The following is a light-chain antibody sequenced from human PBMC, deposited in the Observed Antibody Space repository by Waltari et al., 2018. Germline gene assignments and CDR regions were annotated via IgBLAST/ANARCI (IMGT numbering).Light chain of an antibody. Sequence: QSALTQPASVSGSPGQSITISCTGTNSDVGGYNYVSWYQQHPGKAPKLMIYDVSKRPSGVSNRFSGSKSGNTASLTISGLQAEDEADYYCSSYTSSSTLEVFGTGTKVTVL. CDR1: NSDVGGYNY. CDR2: DVS. J-gene: IGLJ1*01. V-gene: IGLV2-14*01. CDR3: SSYTSSSTLEV.